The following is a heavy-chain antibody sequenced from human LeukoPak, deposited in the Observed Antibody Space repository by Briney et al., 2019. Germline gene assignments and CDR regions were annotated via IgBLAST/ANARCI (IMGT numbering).Heavy chain of an antibody. CDR1: GGSISSGDYY. CDR2: INHSGST. D-gene: IGHD2-15*01. J-gene: IGHJ6*03. CDR3: ARGQSRKVVVVAVGYYYYMDV. Sequence: PSETLSLTCTVSGGSISSGDYYWSWIRQPPGKGLEWIGEINHSGSTNYNPSLKSRVTISVDTSKNQFSLKLSSVTAADTAVYYCARGQSRKVVVVAVGYYYYMDVWGKGTTVTVSS. V-gene: IGHV4-39*07.